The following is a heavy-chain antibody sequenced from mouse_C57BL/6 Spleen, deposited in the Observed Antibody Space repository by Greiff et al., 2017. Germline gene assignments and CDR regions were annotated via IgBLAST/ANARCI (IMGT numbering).Heavy chain of an antibody. Sequence: VQLQQPGAELVKPGASVKMSCKASGYTFTSYWITWVKQRPGQGLEWIGDIYPGSGSTNYNEKFKSKATLTVDTSSSTAYMQLSSLTSEDSAVYYCARDYYGNYYFDYWGQGTTLTVSS. CDR3: ARDYYGNYYFDY. CDR1: GYTFTSYW. J-gene: IGHJ2*01. CDR2: IYPGSGST. D-gene: IGHD2-1*01. V-gene: IGHV1-55*01.